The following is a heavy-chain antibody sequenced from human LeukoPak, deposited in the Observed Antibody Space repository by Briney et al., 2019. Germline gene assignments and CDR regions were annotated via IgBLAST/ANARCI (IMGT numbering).Heavy chain of an antibody. Sequence: GRSLRPSCAASGFTFSSYGMHWVRQAPGKGLEWVAVISYDGSNKYYADSVKGRFTISRDNSKNTLYLQMNSLRAEDTAVYYCANFYQGPDDAFDIWGQGTMVTVSS. CDR1: GFTFSSYG. J-gene: IGHJ3*02. D-gene: IGHD3-16*02. CDR2: ISYDGSNK. V-gene: IGHV3-30*18. CDR3: ANFYQGPDDAFDI.